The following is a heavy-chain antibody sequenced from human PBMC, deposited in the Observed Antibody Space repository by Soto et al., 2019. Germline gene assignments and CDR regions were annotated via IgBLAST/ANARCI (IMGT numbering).Heavy chain of an antibody. Sequence: GGSLRLSCAVSGFSFRTYGMHWVRQAPGKGLEWVAVIWYDGSNKDYGDSVKGRFTISRDNSKNTLYLQMNSLRAEDTAVYYCARNEYSSAGAIDYWGQGTLVTVSS. CDR1: GFSFRTYG. D-gene: IGHD6-6*01. CDR3: ARNEYSSAGAIDY. CDR2: IWYDGSNK. J-gene: IGHJ4*02. V-gene: IGHV3-33*01.